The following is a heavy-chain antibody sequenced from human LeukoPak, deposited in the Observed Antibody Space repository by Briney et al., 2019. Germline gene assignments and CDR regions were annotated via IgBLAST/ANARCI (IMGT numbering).Heavy chain of an antibody. D-gene: IGHD5-12*01. Sequence: PSETLSLTCTVSGGSISSHYWSWIRQPPGTGLEWIGYIHYSGRPNYNPSLKSRVTISVDTSKNQFSLKLSSVTAADTAVYYCAREIVAMTPYYYNYGMDVWGQGTTVTVSS. V-gene: IGHV4-59*11. CDR3: AREIVAMTPYYYNYGMDV. J-gene: IGHJ6*02. CDR2: IHYSGRP. CDR1: GGSISSHY.